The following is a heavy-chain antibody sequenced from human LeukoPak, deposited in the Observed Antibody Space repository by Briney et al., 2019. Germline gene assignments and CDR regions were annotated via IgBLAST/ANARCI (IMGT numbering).Heavy chain of an antibody. Sequence: SETLSLTCTVSGGSISGYYWSWIRQPPGKGLEWIAYIYYSGSTKYNPSLKSRVTISVGTSRDQFSLKLSSVTAADTAVYYCARHGGSSSSRSSFDPWGQGTLVTVSS. CDR1: GGSISGYY. D-gene: IGHD1-26*01. CDR2: IYYSGST. CDR3: ARHGGSSSSRSSFDP. J-gene: IGHJ5*02. V-gene: IGHV4-59*08.